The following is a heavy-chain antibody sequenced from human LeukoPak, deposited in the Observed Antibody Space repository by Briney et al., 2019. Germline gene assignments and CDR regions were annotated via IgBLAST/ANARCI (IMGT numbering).Heavy chain of an antibody. V-gene: IGHV1-8*01. J-gene: IGHJ5*02. D-gene: IGHD6-13*01. CDR2: MNPNSGNT. Sequence: ASVKVSCKASGYTFTSYDINWVRQATGQGLEWMGWMNPNSGNTGYAQKFQGRVTMTRNTSISTAYMELSSLRSEDTAVYYCARWATDSRDRWFDPWGQGTLVTLSS. CDR3: ARWATDSRDRWFDP. CDR1: GYTFTSYD.